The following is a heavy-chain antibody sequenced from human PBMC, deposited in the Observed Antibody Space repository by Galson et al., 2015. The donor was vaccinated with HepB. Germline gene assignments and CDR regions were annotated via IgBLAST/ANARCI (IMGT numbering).Heavy chain of an antibody. CDR1: GFTFSSYW. CDR2: IKQDGSEK. J-gene: IGHJ5*02. Sequence: SLRLSCAASGFTFSSYWMSWVRQAPGKGLEWVANIKQDGSEKYYVDSVKGRFTISRDNAKNSLYLQMNSLRAEDTAVYYCARVLSYSNVNWFDPRGQGTLVTVSS. V-gene: IGHV3-7*03. D-gene: IGHD4-11*01. CDR3: ARVLSYSNVNWFDP.